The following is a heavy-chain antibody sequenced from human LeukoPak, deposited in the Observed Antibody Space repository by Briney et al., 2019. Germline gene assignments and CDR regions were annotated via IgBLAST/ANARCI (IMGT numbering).Heavy chain of an antibody. Sequence: PGGSLRLSCAASGFTFSSYAMSWVRQAPGKGLEWVSAISGSGGSTYYADSVKGRFTISRDNSKNTLYLQMNSLRAEDTAVYYCAKTSKSVAATLSNAFDIWGQGTMVTVSS. CDR3: AKTSKSVAATLSNAFDI. D-gene: IGHD2-15*01. CDR2: ISGSGGST. J-gene: IGHJ3*02. CDR1: GFTFSSYA. V-gene: IGHV3-23*01.